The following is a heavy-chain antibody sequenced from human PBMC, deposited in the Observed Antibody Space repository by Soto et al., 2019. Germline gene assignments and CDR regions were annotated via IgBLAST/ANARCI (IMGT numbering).Heavy chain of an antibody. CDR3: XXELVXARIFDY. J-gene: IGHJ4*02. CDR2: IYHSGST. Sequence: QVQLQESGPGLVKPSGILSLTCAVSGGSISSSNWWSWVRQPPGKGLEWIGEIYHSGSTNYNPSLKSRVTISVDKSXNQXSLKLTSVTAXXXXXXXXXXELVXARIFDYWGQGTLVTVSS. D-gene: IGHD2-2*01. CDR1: GGSISSSNW. V-gene: IGHV4-4*02.